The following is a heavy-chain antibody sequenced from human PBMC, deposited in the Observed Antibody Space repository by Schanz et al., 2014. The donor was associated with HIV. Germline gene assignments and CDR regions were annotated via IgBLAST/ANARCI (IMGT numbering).Heavy chain of an antibody. Sequence: EVQLLESGGGLVQPGGSLRLSCAASGFTFSSYAMSWVRQAPGKGLEWVSAISGSGGSTYYADSVKGRFTISRDNSKNTLYLQMNSLRAEDTAVYYCAKTVVVVVAATHEMDVWGQGTTVTASS. D-gene: IGHD2-15*01. J-gene: IGHJ6*02. CDR2: ISGSGGST. CDR1: GFTFSSYA. CDR3: AKTVVVVVAATHEMDV. V-gene: IGHV3-23*01.